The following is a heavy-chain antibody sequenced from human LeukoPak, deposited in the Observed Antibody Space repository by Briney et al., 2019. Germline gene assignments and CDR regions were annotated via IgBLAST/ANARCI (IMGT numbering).Heavy chain of an antibody. J-gene: IGHJ4*02. CDR2: INPNSGGT. Sequence: ASVKVSCKPSGDTFTGSYIHWVRQAPGQGLEWMGWINPNSGGTNYAQKFQGRVTMTRDTSISTAYMELSRLRSDDTAVYYCARGRVPADYWGQGTLVTVSS. V-gene: IGHV1-2*02. CDR3: ARGRVPADY. CDR1: GDTFTGSY. D-gene: IGHD2-2*01.